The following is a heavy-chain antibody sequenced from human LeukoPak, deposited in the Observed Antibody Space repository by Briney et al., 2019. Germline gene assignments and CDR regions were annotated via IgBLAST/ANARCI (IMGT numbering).Heavy chain of an antibody. V-gene: IGHV1-69*04. CDR1: GGTFSSYA. D-gene: IGHD3-10*01. CDR3: ARVDAYGSGIYYGY. Sequence: SVKVSCKASGGTFSSYAISWVRQAPGQGLEWMGRIIPILGIGNYAQKFQGRVTITADKSTSTAYMELSSLRSEDTAVYYCARVDAYGSGIYYGYWGQGTLVTVSS. CDR2: IIPILGIG. J-gene: IGHJ4*02.